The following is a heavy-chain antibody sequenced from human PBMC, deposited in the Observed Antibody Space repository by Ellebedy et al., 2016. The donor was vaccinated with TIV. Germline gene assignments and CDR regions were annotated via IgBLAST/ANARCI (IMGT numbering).Heavy chain of an antibody. CDR3: ARRNTELITVEEYYYYMDV. CDR2: IYSSGSP. CDR1: GGSISGFY. J-gene: IGHJ6*03. V-gene: IGHV4-59*08. D-gene: IGHD4-11*01. Sequence: SETLSLTCTASGGSISGFYWSWIRQPPGKGLESIGYIYSSGSPDYNPSLRSRVTISVDTSKNQFSLSLRYVTAADTAVYYCARRNTELITVEEYYYYMDVWGEGTTVTVSS.